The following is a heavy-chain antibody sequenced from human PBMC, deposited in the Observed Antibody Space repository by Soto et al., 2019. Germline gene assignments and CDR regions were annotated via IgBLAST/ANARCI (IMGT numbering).Heavy chain of an antibody. CDR3: TTAGVGRLLEWLYAFDI. V-gene: IGHV3-74*01. CDR1: GFTFTSYW. D-gene: IGHD3-3*01. Sequence: GGSLRLSCAASGFTFTSYWMHWVRQAPGTGLVWVSRVSGDGSGTNYADPVEGRFTISRDNAKNTVYLQMNSLRAEDTAVYYCTTAGVGRLLEWLYAFDIWGQGTMVTVSS. J-gene: IGHJ3*02. CDR2: VSGDGSGT.